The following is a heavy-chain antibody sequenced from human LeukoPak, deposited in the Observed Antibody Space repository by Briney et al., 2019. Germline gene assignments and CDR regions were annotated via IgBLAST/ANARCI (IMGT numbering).Heavy chain of an antibody. Sequence: SETLSLSCAVYGGSFRGDYWSWIRQPPGKGLQWIGEINHSGNTNNNPSLKSRVTMSVDTSKNQLSLNLTSVTAADTAVYYCARVHGHNLGTLDYWGQGILVTVSS. CDR3: ARVHGHNLGTLDY. D-gene: IGHD5-24*01. CDR1: GGSFRGDY. J-gene: IGHJ4*02. V-gene: IGHV4-34*01. CDR2: INHSGNT.